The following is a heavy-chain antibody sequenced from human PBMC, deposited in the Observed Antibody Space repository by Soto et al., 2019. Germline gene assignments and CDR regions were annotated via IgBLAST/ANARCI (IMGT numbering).Heavy chain of an antibody. J-gene: IGHJ3*01. V-gene: IGHV5-51*01. CDR3: PRALKCPVMPQDVFYL. Sequence: PGESLKISCKTSGYKFSNSWIGWVRQRPGQGLGWMGMIFPGDPDIRYSPSFQGQITVSADTSTDTAYLQWSSLRASDTAMYYCPRALKCPVMPQDVFYLWAQGTLVPGSS. CDR2: IFPGDPDI. D-gene: IGHD2-2*01. CDR1: GYKFSNSW.